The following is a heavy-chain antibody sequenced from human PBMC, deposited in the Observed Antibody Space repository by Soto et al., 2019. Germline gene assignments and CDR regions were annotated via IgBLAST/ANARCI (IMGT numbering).Heavy chain of an antibody. CDR2: INHSGST. CDR3: ARGFYYGSGSLDY. CDR1: GGSFSGYY. Sequence: QVQLQQWGAGLLKPSETLSLTCAVYGGSFSGYYWSWIRQPPGKGLEWIGEINHSGSTNYNPSLKSRVTISVDTSKNQSSLKLSSVTAADTAVYYCARGFYYGSGSLDYWGQGTLVTVSS. D-gene: IGHD3-10*01. V-gene: IGHV4-34*01. J-gene: IGHJ4*02.